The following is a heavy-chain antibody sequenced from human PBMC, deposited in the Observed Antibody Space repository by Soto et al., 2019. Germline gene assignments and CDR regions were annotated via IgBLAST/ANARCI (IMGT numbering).Heavy chain of an antibody. V-gene: IGHV4-59*01. CDR3: ARDVKGGYSYGRIYNWFDP. Sequence: KQSQTLSLTCTVSGGSISSYYWSWIRQPPGKGLEWIGYIYYSGSTNYNPSLKSRVTISVDTSKNQFSLKLSSVTAADTAVYYCARDVKGGYSYGRIYNWFDPWGQGTLVTVSS. J-gene: IGHJ5*02. CDR2: IYYSGST. CDR1: GGSISSYY. D-gene: IGHD5-18*01.